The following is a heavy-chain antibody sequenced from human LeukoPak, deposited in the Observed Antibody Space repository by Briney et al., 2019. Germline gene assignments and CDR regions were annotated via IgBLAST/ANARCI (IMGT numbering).Heavy chain of an antibody. CDR1: GGSFSDYY. CDR3: ARRVRGVIISFYYYNGMDV. V-gene: IGHV4-34*01. CDR2: INHSGAT. Sequence: SETLSLTCAVYGGSFSDYYWTWIRQSPGKGLEWIGEINHSGATDYNPSLKSRVTISVDTAKNQFSLKVRSVTAADTAVYYWARRVRGVIISFYYYNGMDVWGQGTTVTVSS. D-gene: IGHD3-10*01. J-gene: IGHJ6*02.